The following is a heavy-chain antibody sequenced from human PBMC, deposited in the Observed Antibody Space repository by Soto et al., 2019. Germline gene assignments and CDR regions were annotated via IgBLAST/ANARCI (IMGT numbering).Heavy chain of an antibody. CDR2: IFPRDSDT. Sequence: PGESLKISCHGSGYTFSNHWINLVLLVPGKGLEWMGIIFPRDSDTRYSPSLQGQVIISVDKSTNTAYLQWTRLTASDTAIYYCAKSIEGGPMDVWGQGTTVTVSS. CDR1: GYTFSNHW. D-gene: IGHD1-26*01. CDR3: AKSIEGGPMDV. V-gene: IGHV5-51*01. J-gene: IGHJ6*02.